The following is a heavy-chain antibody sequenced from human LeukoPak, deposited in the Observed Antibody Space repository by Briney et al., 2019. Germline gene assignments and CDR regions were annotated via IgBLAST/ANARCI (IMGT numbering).Heavy chain of an antibody. CDR2: ISGGST. CDR1: GFTVSSNE. Sequence: PGGSLRLSCAASGFTVSSNEMGWVRQAPGKGLEWVSSISGGSTYYADSRKGRFTISRDNSKNTLYLQMGSLRAEDMAVYYCAREGSGWSFDYWGQGTLVTVSS. J-gene: IGHJ4*02. V-gene: IGHV3-38-3*01. CDR3: AREGSGWSFDY. D-gene: IGHD6-19*01.